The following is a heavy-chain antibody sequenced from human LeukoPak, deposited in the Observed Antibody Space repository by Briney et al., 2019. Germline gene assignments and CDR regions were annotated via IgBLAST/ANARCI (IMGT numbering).Heavy chain of an antibody. J-gene: IGHJ4*02. CDR1: VFTFSSFA. V-gene: IGHV3-23*01. CDR2: ISNNGGYT. Sequence: GGSLRLSCAAYVFTFSSFAMGWVRQAPGKGLEWVSAISNNGGYTYHADSVRGRFTIARDNSKSTPCLQMNSLRAEDRAVYSCAKQLGYSSAGSCYFPYWGQGTLVTVSS. CDR3: AKQLGYSSAGSCYFPY. D-gene: IGHD2-15*01.